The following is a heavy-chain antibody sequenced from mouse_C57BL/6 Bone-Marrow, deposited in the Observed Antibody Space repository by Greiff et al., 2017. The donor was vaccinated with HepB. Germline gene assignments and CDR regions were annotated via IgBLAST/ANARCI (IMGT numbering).Heavy chain of an antibody. V-gene: IGHV5-17*01. CDR1: GFTFSDYG. Sequence: EVKLEESGGGLVKPGGSLKLSCAASGFTFSDYGMHWVRQAPEKGLEWVAYISSGSSTIYYADTVKGRFTISRDNAKNTLFLQMTSLRSEDTAMYYCARCITTVVAHYAMDYWGQGTSVTVSS. D-gene: IGHD1-1*01. J-gene: IGHJ4*01. CDR3: ARCITTVVAHYAMDY. CDR2: ISSGSSTI.